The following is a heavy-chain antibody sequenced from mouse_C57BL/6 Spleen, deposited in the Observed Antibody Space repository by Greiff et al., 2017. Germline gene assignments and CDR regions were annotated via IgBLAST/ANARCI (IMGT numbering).Heavy chain of an antibody. V-gene: IGHV5-4*01. Sequence: EVKVIESGGGLVKPGGSLKLSCAASGFTFSSYAMSWVRQTPEKRLEWVATISDGGSYTYYPDNVKGRFTISRDNDKNNLYLQMSHLKSEDTAMYYCARDHYGSSWYVDVWGTGTTVTVSS. CDR3: ARDHYGSSWYVDV. CDR2: ISDGGSYT. J-gene: IGHJ1*03. CDR1: GFTFSSYA. D-gene: IGHD1-1*01.